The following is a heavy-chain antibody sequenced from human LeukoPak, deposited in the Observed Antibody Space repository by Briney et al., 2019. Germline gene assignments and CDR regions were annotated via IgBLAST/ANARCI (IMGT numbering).Heavy chain of an antibody. CDR1: GYTLTELS. Sequence: ASVKVSCKASGYTLTELSMHWVRQAPGKGLEWMGGFDPEDGERIYAQKFQGRLTMTEDTSTDTAYMELSSLRSEDTAVYYCATLMFRGVIGDNYFGMDVWGKGTTVTVS. J-gene: IGHJ6*04. V-gene: IGHV1-24*01. D-gene: IGHD3-10*01. CDR2: FDPEDGER. CDR3: ATLMFRGVIGDNYFGMDV.